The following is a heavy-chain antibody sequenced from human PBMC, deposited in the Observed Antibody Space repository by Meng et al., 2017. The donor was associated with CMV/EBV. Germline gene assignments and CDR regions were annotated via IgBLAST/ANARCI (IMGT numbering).Heavy chain of an antibody. D-gene: IGHD2-15*01. CDR2: ISGSGVSR. Sequence: GGSLRLSCTASGFTFRNAMNWVRQAPGKGLEWVSVISGSGVSRYYADSVKGRFTISRDNSRRTLYLQMNSLRAEDTALYYCAKDMSGSPSDAFDIWGQGTMVTVSS. CDR3: AKDMSGSPSDAFDI. J-gene: IGHJ3*02. CDR1: GFTFRNA. V-gene: IGHV3-23*01.